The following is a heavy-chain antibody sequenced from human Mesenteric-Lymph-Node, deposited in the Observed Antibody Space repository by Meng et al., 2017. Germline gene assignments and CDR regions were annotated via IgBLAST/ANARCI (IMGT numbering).Heavy chain of an antibody. Sequence: GESLEISWAASGFTFSSYGMHWVRQAPGKRLEWVAIIYYDVSTEYYADSVKGRFTISRDNSKNTLSLQMNSLRAEDTAVYFCARELGNRIALPALYGMDVWGQGTTVTVSS. CDR3: ARELGNRIALPALYGMDV. CDR1: GFTFSSYG. V-gene: IGHV3-33*01. CDR2: IYYDVSTE. D-gene: IGHD1-14*01. J-gene: IGHJ6*02.